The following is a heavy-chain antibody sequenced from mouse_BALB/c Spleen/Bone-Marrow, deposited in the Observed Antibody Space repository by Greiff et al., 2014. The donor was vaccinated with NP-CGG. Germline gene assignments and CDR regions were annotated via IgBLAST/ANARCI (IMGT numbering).Heavy chain of an antibody. Sequence: LVESGAELVRPGSSVKISCKASGYAFSSYWMNWVKQRPGQGLEWIGQVYPGDGDTNYNGKFEGKATLTADKSSSTAYMQLSSLTSEDSAVYFCARDDGFAYWGQGTLVTVSA. D-gene: IGHD2-12*01. J-gene: IGHJ3*01. V-gene: IGHV1-80*01. CDR1: GYAFSSYW. CDR3: ARDDGFAY. CDR2: VYPGDGDT.